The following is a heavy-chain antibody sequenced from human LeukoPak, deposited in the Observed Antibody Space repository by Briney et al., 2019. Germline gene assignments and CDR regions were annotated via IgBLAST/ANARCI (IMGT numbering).Heavy chain of an antibody. V-gene: IGHV1-3*03. J-gene: IGHJ4*02. Sequence: ASVKVSFKASGYTFTSYAMHWVRQAPGQRLEWMGWINAGNGNTKYSQEFQGRVTITRDTSASTAYMELSSLRSEDMAVYYCARAVITTNSFFFDYWGQGTLVTVSS. CDR1: GYTFTSYA. D-gene: IGHD3-22*01. CDR3: ARAVITTNSFFFDY. CDR2: INAGNGNT.